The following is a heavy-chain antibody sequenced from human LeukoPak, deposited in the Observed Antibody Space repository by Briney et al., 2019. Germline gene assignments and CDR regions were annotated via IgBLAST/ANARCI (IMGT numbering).Heavy chain of an antibody. CDR3: ARVCSGGSCLDS. D-gene: IGHD2-15*01. V-gene: IGHV4-38-2*02. J-gene: IGHJ5*01. CDR2: FYHSGKT. CDR1: GYSISTGYY. Sequence: SETLSLTCTVSGYSISTGYYWGWIRQPPGKGLEWIGDFYHSGKTYYNPSLKSRLTISVDTSRNQFSLTVRSVTAADTAVYYCARVCSGGSCLDSWGQGTPVTVSS.